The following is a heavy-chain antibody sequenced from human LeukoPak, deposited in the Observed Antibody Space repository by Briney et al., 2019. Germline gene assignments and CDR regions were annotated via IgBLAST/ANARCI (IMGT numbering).Heavy chain of an antibody. CDR1: GGSISSSNW. J-gene: IGHJ6*03. D-gene: IGHD1-26*01. V-gene: IGHV4-4*02. Sequence: SVTLSLTCAVSGGSISSSNWWSWVRQPPGKGLGWNGYIYYRGYTHYNPSLKSRVTISVDTSKNPFSLQLTSVTGADTAVYYCARDAVGGDYYYMDVWGKGTTVTISS. CDR2: IYYRGYT. CDR3: ARDAVGGDYYYMDV.